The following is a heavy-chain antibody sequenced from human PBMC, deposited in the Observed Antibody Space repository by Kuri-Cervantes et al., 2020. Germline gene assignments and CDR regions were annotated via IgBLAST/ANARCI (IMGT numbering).Heavy chain of an antibody. CDR2: IYPGDSDT. D-gene: IGHD4-17*01. CDR3: TRLGNGDYDTFGVKNYYYYYGMDV. V-gene: IGHV5-51*01. J-gene: IGHJ6*02. Sequence: GSGYSFNHYWIGWVRQMLGEGLEWMGIIYPGDSDTRYSPSFQGQVTISADKSISTAYLQWSSLKASDTAMYYCTRLGNGDYDTFGVKNYYYYYGMDVWGQGTTVTVSS. CDR1: GYSFNHYW.